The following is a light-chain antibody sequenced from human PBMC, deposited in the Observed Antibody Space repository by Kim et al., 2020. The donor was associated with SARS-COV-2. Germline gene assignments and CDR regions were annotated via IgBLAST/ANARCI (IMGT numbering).Light chain of an antibody. CDR3: HQYGTSPET. CDR1: QTISSSY. V-gene: IGKV3-20*01. Sequence: SPGERATLSCRASQTISSSYLAWFQQKGGQAPRLLMYGAFSRATGIPYRFSGSGSGTDFTLTISRLEPEDFAEYYCHQYGTSPETFGPGTKVDIK. CDR2: GAF. J-gene: IGKJ1*01.